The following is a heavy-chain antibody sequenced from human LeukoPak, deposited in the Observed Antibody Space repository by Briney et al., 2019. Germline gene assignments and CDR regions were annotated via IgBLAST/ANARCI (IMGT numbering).Heavy chain of an antibody. J-gene: IGHJ4*02. Sequence: GGSLRLSCAASGFTFSSYGMSWVRQAPGKGLEWVSAISGSGGSTYYADSVKGRFTISRDNSKNTLYLQMNSLRAEDTAVYYCAKDEYCGSGSYMGYFDYWGQGTLVTVSS. CDR1: GFTFSSYG. CDR3: AKDEYCGSGSYMGYFDY. CDR2: ISGSGGST. D-gene: IGHD3-10*01. V-gene: IGHV3-23*01.